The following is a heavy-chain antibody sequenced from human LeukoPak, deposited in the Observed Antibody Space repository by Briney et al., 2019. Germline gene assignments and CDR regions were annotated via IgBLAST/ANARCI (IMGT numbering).Heavy chain of an antibody. CDR1: GFTFTSYY. Sequence: GASVKVSCKASGFTFTSYYMHWVRQAPGQGPEWVGIINPSGGSTSYAQKFQGRVTMTRDTSTSTVYMELSSLRSEDTAVYYCARVSQWLPLFDYWGQGTLVTVSS. J-gene: IGHJ4*02. V-gene: IGHV1-46*01. CDR2: INPSGGST. D-gene: IGHD6-19*01. CDR3: ARVSQWLPLFDY.